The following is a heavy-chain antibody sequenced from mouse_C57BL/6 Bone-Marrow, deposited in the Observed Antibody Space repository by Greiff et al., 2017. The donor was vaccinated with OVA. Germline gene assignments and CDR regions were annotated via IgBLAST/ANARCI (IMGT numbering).Heavy chain of an antibody. CDR3: ELGSYWYVDV. J-gene: IGHJ1*03. D-gene: IGHD4-1*01. CDR1: GYAFSSSW. V-gene: IGHV1-82*01. CDR2: IYPGDGDT. Sequence: VQLQQSGPELVKPGASVKISCKASGYAFSSSWMNWVKQRPGKGLEWIGRIYPGDGDTNYNGKFKGKATLTADKSSSTAYMQLSSLTSEDSAVYFCELGSYWYVDVGGRETTVTVSS.